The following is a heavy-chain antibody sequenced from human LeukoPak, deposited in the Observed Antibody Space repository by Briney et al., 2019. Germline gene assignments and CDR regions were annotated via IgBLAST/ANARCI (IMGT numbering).Heavy chain of an antibody. V-gene: IGHV3-43D*04. D-gene: IGHD6-13*01. CDR1: GFTFDDYA. CDR2: ISWDGGST. CDR3: AKDITDSSSSPTFDY. J-gene: IGHJ4*02. Sequence: GRSLRLSCAASGFTFDDYAMHWVRQAPGKGLEWVSLISWDGGSTYYTDSVKGRFTISRDNSKNSLYLQMNSLRTEDTALYYCAKDITDSSSSPTFDYWGQGTLVTVSS.